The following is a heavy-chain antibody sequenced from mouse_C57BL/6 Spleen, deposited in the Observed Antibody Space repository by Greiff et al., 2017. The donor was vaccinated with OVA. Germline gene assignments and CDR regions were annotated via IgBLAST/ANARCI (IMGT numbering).Heavy chain of an antibody. CDR2: IDPSDSYT. Sequence: QVQLQQPGAELVMPGASVKLSCKASGYTFTSYWMHWVKQRPGQGLEWIGEIDPSDSYTNYNQKFKGKSTLTVDKSSSTAYMQLSSLTSEDSAVYYCARGELYDGYSYSFAYWGQGTLVTVSA. CDR1: GYTFTSYW. V-gene: IGHV1-69*01. J-gene: IGHJ3*01. CDR3: ARGELYDGYSYSFAY. D-gene: IGHD2-3*01.